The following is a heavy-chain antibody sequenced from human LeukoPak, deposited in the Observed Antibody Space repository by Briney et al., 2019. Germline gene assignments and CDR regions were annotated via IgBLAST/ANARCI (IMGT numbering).Heavy chain of an antibody. V-gene: IGHV1-24*01. CDR1: GYTLSELC. Sequence: ASVNVSCKVSGYTLSELCMNWVRQAPGKGLEWMGGFDPEDGKTIYAREFHGRVTMTEDTSTDTAYMELISLISEDTAVYYCARGSIAAAGTGEYFQHWGQGTLVTVSS. CDR3: ARGSIAAAGTGEYFQH. J-gene: IGHJ1*01. CDR2: FDPEDGKT. D-gene: IGHD6-13*01.